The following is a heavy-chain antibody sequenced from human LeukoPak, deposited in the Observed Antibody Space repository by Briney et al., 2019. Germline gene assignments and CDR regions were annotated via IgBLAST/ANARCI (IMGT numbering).Heavy chain of an antibody. Sequence: PGGSLRLSCAASGFTFSSYGMHWVRQAPGKGLEWVAVISYDGSNKYYADSVKGRFTISRDNSKNTLYLQMNSLRAEDTAVYYCAKGWQWLVQYWGQGTLVTVSS. CDR3: AKGWQWLVQY. V-gene: IGHV3-30*18. D-gene: IGHD6-19*01. J-gene: IGHJ4*02. CDR1: GFTFSSYG. CDR2: ISYDGSNK.